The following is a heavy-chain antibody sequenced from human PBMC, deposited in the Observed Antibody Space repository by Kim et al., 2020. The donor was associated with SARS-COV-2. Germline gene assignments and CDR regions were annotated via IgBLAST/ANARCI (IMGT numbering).Heavy chain of an antibody. V-gene: IGHV1-3*01. D-gene: IGHD1-26*01. Sequence: ASVKVSCKASGYTFTSYAMHWVRQAPGQRLEWMGWINAGNGNTKYSQKFQGRVTITRDTSASTAYMELSSLRSEDTAVYYCARGMVATTYYFDYWGQGTLVTVSS. J-gene: IGHJ4*02. CDR2: INAGNGNT. CDR3: ARGMVATTYYFDY. CDR1: GYTFTSYA.